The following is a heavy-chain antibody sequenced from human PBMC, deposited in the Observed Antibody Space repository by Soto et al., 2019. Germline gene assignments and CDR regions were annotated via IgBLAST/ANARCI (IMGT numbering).Heavy chain of an antibody. J-gene: IGHJ4*02. CDR3: ARETRYYDFWSGYKSYYFDY. CDR1: GFTFSSYG. CDR2: IWYDGSNK. Sequence: GGSLRLSCAASGFTFSSYGMHWVRQAPGKGLEWVAVIWYDGSNKYYADSVKGRFTISRDNSKNTLYLQMNSLRAEDTAVYYCARETRYYDFWSGYKSYYFDYWGQGTLVTVSS. D-gene: IGHD3-3*01. V-gene: IGHV3-33*01.